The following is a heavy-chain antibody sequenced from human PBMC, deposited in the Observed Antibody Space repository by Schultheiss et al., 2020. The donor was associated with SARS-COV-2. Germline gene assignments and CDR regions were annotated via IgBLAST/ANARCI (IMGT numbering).Heavy chain of an antibody. CDR1: GFTFDDYA. V-gene: IGHV3-43*02. J-gene: IGHJ3*02. D-gene: IGHD5-24*01. CDR3: ARDMMATTPKNAFDI. CDR2: ISGDCGST. Sequence: GGSLRLSCAASGFTFDDYAMHWVRQAPGKGLEWVSLISGDCGSTYYADSVKDRFTISRDNANNLLYLQMNSLRDEDTAVYYCARDMMATTPKNAFDIWGQGTMVTVSS.